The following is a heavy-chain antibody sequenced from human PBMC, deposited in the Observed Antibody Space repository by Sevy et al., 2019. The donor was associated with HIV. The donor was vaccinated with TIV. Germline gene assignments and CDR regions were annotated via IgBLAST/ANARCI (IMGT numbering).Heavy chain of an antibody. CDR2: IHNNGNT. V-gene: IGHV4-39*02. CDR3: ARESWYSSGLLWFDS. J-gene: IGHJ5*01. CDR1: GGSISTTNYY. Sequence: SETLSLTCTVSGGSISTTNYYWGWIRQPPGKGLEWIGTIHNNGNTYYNPSLKSRVTISVDTSKNQFSLKLNSVTAADTAVYYCARESWYSSGLLWFDSWGQGTLVTVSS. D-gene: IGHD6-19*01.